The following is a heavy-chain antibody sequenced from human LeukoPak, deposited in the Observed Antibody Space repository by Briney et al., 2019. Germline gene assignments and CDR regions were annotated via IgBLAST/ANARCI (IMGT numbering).Heavy chain of an antibody. J-gene: IGHJ5*02. CDR2: ISAYNGNT. CDR1: GYTFTSYG. Sequence: VASVKVSCKASGYTFTSYGISWVRPAPGQGLEWTGWISAYNGNTNYAQKLQGRVTMTTDTSTSTAYMELRSLRSDDTAVYYCARTWGLGGNWFDPWGQGTLVTVSS. CDR3: ARTWGLGGNWFDP. D-gene: IGHD3-16*01. V-gene: IGHV1-18*01.